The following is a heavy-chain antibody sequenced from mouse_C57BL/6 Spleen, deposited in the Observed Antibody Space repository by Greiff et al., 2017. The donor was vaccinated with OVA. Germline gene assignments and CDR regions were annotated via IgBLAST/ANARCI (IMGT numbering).Heavy chain of an antibody. D-gene: IGHD2-5*01. V-gene: IGHV1-53*01. CDR3: AREEYSNYVDFDY. J-gene: IGHJ2*01. CDR2: INPSNGGT. Sequence: VQLQQPGTELVKPGASVKLSCKASGYTFTSYWMHWVKQRPRQGLEWIGNINPSNGGTNYNEKFKSKATLTVDKSSSTAYMQLSSLTSEDSAVYYCAREEYSNYVDFDYWGQGTTLTVSS. CDR1: GYTFTSYW.